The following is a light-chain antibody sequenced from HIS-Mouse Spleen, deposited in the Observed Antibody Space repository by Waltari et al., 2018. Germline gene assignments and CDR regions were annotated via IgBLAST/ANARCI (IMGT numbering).Light chain of an antibody. V-gene: IGLV1-44*01. CDR3: AAWDDSLV. CDR2: SNN. CDR1: SPHIGSNT. J-gene: IGLJ2*01. Sequence: QSVLTQPPSASGTPGPRVTIPCSGGSPHIGSNTANWDQQLPGTAPKLLIYSNNQRPSGVPDRFSGSKSGTSASLAISGLQSEDEADYYCAAWDDSLVFGGGTKLTVL.